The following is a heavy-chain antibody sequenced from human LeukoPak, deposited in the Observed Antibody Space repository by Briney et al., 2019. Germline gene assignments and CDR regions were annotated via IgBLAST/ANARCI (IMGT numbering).Heavy chain of an antibody. CDR2: IHYTGST. CDR1: GGSISRYY. V-gene: IGHV4-59*08. D-gene: IGHD1-20*01. J-gene: IGHJ4*02. CDR3: ARLDGNWNYFDY. Sequence: SETLSLTCTVSGGSISRYYWSWIRQPPGKGLEWIAYIHYTGSTNYNPSLKSRVTISMYTSKNQLSLKLTSVTAADTAVYYCARLDGNWNYFDYWGQGTLVTVSS.